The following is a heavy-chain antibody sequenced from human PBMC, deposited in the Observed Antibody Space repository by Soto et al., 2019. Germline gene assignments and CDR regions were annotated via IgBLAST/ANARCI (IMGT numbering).Heavy chain of an antibody. V-gene: IGHV3-23*01. Sequence: GGSLRLSCAASGFTFGSYTMSWVRQAPGKGLEWISSISASGGRPSYADSVQGRFIISRDNSVSTVYLQMGSLRAEDMAVYYCAGSFFGSGSFRPLAYWGQGTLVTVSS. CDR2: ISASGGRP. D-gene: IGHD3-10*01. J-gene: IGHJ4*02. CDR1: GFTFGSYT. CDR3: AGSFFGSGSFRPLAY.